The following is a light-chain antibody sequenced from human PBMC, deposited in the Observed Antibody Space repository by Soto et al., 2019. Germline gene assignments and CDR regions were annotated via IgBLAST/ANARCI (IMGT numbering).Light chain of an antibody. CDR1: QSISSS. Sequence: EIVMTQSPATLSVSAGERVTLSCRASQSISSSLAWYQQKPGQAPRLLIYGASNRATGIPDRFSGSGSGTDFTLTISRLEPEDFAVYYCQQYGSSGTFGQGTKVDIK. CDR3: QQYGSSGT. CDR2: GAS. J-gene: IGKJ1*01. V-gene: IGKV3-20*01.